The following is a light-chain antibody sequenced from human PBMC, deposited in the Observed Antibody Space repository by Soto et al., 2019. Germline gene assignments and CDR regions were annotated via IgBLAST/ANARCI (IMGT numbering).Light chain of an antibody. J-gene: IGLJ1*01. Sequence: QSVLTQPASVSGSPEQSITISCTGTSSDVGAYNLVSWYQQHPGKAPRLIIYEGSKRPSGISHRFSGSKSDNTASLTISGLRAEDEAHYYCSSYAGSNNFVFGTWTKLTVL. CDR1: SSDVGAYNL. CDR2: EGS. V-gene: IGLV2-14*02. CDR3: SSYAGSNNFV.